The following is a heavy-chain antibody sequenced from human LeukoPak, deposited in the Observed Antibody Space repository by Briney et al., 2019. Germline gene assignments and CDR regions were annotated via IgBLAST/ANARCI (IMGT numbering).Heavy chain of an antibody. J-gene: IGHJ4*02. V-gene: IGHV3-7*01. CDR2: IKQDGSEK. CDR3: ARMDIGLVRD. Sequence: PGGSLRLSCSASGFTFSSYWMSWVRQAPGKGLEWVANIKQDGSEKYYVDSVKGRFTISRDNAKNSLSLQMNYLRAEDTAVYYCARMDIGLVRDWGQGTLVTVSS. CDR1: GFTFSSYW. D-gene: IGHD3-10*01.